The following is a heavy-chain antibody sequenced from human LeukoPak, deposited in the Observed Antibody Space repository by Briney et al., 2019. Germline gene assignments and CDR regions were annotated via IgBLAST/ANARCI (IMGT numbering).Heavy chain of an antibody. J-gene: IGHJ5*02. V-gene: IGHV4-34*01. CDR1: GGPFSGYY. CDR3: ARALYGSGNSHLHNWFDP. D-gene: IGHD2-15*01. CDR2: INHSGST. Sequence: PSETLSLTCAVYGGPFSGYYWSWIRQPPGKGLEWIGEINHSGSTNYNPSLKSRVTISVDTSKNQFSLKLSSVTAADTAVYYCARALYGSGNSHLHNWFDPWGQGTLVTVSS.